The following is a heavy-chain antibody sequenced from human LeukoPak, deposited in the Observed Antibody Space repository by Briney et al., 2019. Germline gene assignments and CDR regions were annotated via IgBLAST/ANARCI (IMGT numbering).Heavy chain of an antibody. CDR1: GFTFSSYG. CDR3: AKDKGEYSSSSPDY. V-gene: IGHV3-30*18. Sequence: GGSLRLSCAASGFTFSSYGMHWVLQAPGKGLEWVAVISYDGSNKYYADSVKGRFTISRDNSKNTVYLQMNSLRAEDTAVYYCAKDKGEYSSSSPDYWGQGTLVTVSS. CDR2: ISYDGSNK. J-gene: IGHJ4*02. D-gene: IGHD6-6*01.